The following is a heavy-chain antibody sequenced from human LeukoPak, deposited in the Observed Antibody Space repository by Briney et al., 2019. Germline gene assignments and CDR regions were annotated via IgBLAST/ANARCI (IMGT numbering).Heavy chain of an antibody. J-gene: IGHJ6*03. CDR1: GFTVRTNY. CDR3: ARDPYSGSYGSYYYYYMDV. D-gene: IGHD1-26*01. V-gene: IGHV3-53*01. CDR2: IYSDGKT. Sequence: GGSLRLSCAASGFTVRTNYMTWVRQAPGKGLEWVSEIYSDGKTYYADSVKGRFTISRDNAKNSLYLQMNSLGPEDTAVYLCARDPYSGSYGSYYYYYMDVWGKGTTVTVSS.